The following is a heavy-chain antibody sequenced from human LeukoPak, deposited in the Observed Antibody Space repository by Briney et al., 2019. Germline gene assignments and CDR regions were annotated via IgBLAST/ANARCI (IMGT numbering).Heavy chain of an antibody. J-gene: IGHJ4*02. Sequence: SETLSLTCAVYGGSFSGYYWSWIRQPPGKGLEWIGEINPSGSTNYNPSLKSRVTISVDTSKNQFSLKLSSVTAADTAVYYCARDEVVPAFAIIWGQGTLVTVSS. V-gene: IGHV4-34*01. CDR2: INPSGST. CDR3: ARDEVVPAFAII. CDR1: GGSFSGYY. D-gene: IGHD2-2*01.